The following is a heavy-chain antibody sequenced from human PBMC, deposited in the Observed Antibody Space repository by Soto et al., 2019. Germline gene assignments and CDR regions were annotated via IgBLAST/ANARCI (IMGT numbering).Heavy chain of an antibody. D-gene: IGHD2-15*01. V-gene: IGHV3-33*01. CDR3: AIAHFGGYCSGGSCYHNWFDP. CDR2: IWYDGTQK. Sequence: XGSLRLSCEASGFTFNTSSMHRVRQPPGKGLEWLAAIWYDGTQKYYADSVKGRFIISRDNSKKTLYLEMNSLRAEDTAVYYCAIAHFGGYCSGGSCYHNWFDPWGQGTLVTVS. CDR1: GFTFNTSS. J-gene: IGHJ5*02.